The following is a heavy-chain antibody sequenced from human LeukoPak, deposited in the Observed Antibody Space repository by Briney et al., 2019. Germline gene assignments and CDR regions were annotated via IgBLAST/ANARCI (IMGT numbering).Heavy chain of an antibody. CDR2: ISSSGSTI. CDR1: GFTFSDYY. V-gene: IGHV3-11*01. D-gene: IGHD4-17*01. Sequence: GGSLRLSCAASGFTFSDYYMSWIRQAPGKGLEWVSYISSSGSTIYYADSVKGRFTISRDNAKNSLYLQMNSLRAEDTAVYYCAKDLTVTNKANFDYWGQGTLVTVSS. J-gene: IGHJ4*02. CDR3: AKDLTVTNKANFDY.